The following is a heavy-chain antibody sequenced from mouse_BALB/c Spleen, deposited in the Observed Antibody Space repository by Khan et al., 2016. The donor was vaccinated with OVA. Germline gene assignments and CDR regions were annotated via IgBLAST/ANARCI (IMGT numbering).Heavy chain of an antibody. CDR2: IRNKANGYTT. CDR1: GFTFTDYY. CDR3: ARDTLYYDAMDY. J-gene: IGHJ4*01. D-gene: IGHD2-1*01. Sequence: EVELVESGGGLVQPGGSLRLSCAIFGFTFTDYYMSWVRQPPGKALEWLGFIRNKANGYTTEYSASVKGRFTISRDNSQSILYLQLNTLRAEDSATYDCARDTLYYDAMDYWGQGTSVTVSS. V-gene: IGHV7-3*02.